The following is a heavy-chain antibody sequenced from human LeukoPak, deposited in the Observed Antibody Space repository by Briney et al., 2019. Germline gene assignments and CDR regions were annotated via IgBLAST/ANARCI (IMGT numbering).Heavy chain of an antibody. CDR3: ASLGGYDYGFDY. CDR1: GPSISSTIYY. D-gene: IGHD5-12*01. J-gene: IGHJ4*02. Sequence: SETLSLTCTVSGPSISSTIYYWGWIRQPPGKGLEWIGSMHSSGSTYYNPSLKSRVTISVDTSKNQFSLKLSSVTAADTAVYYCASLGGYDYGFDYWGQGTLVTVSS. CDR2: MHSSGST. V-gene: IGHV4-39*07.